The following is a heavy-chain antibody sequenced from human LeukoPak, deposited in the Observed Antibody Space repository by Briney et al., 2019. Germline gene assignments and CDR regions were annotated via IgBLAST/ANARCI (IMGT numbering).Heavy chain of an antibody. J-gene: IGHJ3*02. CDR1: GFTFSTDA. V-gene: IGHV3-23*01. CDR2: ISGSGGST. D-gene: IGHD2-2*01. CDR3: AKGNVVVPAATWAFDI. Sequence: QPGGSLRLSCAASGFTFSTDAMHWVRQAPGKGLEWVSAISGSGGSTYYADSVKGRFTISRDNSKNTLYLQMNSLRAEDTAVYYCAKGNVVVPAATWAFDIWGQGTMVTVSS.